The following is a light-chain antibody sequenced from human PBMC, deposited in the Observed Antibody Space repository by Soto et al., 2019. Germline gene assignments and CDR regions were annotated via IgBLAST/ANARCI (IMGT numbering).Light chain of an antibody. CDR3: AAWDDSLNGVV. CDR2: SNT. V-gene: IGLV1-44*01. CDR1: SSNIGGNT. J-gene: IGLJ2*01. Sequence: QSVPTQPPSASGTPGQRVTISCSGSSSNIGGNTVDWYQQLPGTAPKLLIYSNTQRPSGVPDRFSGSKSGTSASLAISGLQSEDEADYYCAAWDDSLNGVVFGGGTKLTVL.